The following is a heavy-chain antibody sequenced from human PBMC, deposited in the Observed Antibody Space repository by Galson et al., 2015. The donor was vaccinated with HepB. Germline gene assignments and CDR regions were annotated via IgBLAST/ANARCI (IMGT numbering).Heavy chain of an antibody. Sequence: SLRLSCAASAFTFSSYIMSGVCQAQGKGLEWVSAISSSSSYIYYAESVTGRFTSSRYNAENSLYLQMKSLRAEDTAVYYFERDPVYCGGDCYSWWLDPWGQGALVTVSS. CDR1: AFTFSSYI. D-gene: IGHD2-21*01. CDR2: ISSSSSYI. J-gene: IGHJ5*02. CDR3: ERDPVYCGGDCYSWWLDP. V-gene: IGHV3-21*01.